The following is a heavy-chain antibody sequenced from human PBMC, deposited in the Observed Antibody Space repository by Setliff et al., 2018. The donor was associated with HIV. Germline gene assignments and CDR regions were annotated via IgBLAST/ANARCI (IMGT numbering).Heavy chain of an antibody. J-gene: IGHJ5*02. CDR2: IYTSGST. Sequence: PSETLSLTCAVYGGSFSGYYWSWIRQPAGKGLEWIGRIYTSGSTNYNPSLKSRVTISVDTSKNQFSLRLTSVTAADTAVYYCARRIDDSGSFPDKNWFDTWGQGSLVTVSS. V-gene: IGHV4-59*10. CDR3: ARRIDDSGSFPDKNWFDT. D-gene: IGHD3-10*01. CDR1: GGSFSGYY.